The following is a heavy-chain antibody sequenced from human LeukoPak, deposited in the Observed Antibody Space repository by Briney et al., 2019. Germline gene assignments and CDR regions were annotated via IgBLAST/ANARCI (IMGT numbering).Heavy chain of an antibody. CDR3: ARGRFNSSGYYYLWPLFGY. J-gene: IGHJ4*02. V-gene: IGHV4-34*01. Sequence: SDTLSLTCAVYGGSFSRYYWSWLRQPPGKGLEGMGEINHSGSTNYNPSLRSRVTISVDTSKNQFYLKLSSVTDADTAVYYWARGRFNSSGYYYLWPLFGYWGQGTLVTVSP. CDR1: GGSFSRYY. CDR2: INHSGST. D-gene: IGHD3-22*01.